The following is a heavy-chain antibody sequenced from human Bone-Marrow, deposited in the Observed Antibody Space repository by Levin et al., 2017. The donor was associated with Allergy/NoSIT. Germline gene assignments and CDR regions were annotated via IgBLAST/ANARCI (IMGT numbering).Heavy chain of an antibody. V-gene: IGHV4-39*01. D-gene: IGHD3-9*01. CDR2: VYNTGTT. Sequence: SETLSLTCSVSGVSVSGTNYYWGWIRQAPGKGLEWIGSVYNTGTTNYNPSLKSRVILSVDTSKNRFSLNLTSVTAADTARYYCARHHYDTLTAYYYAFDIWGQGTMVIVSS. CDR1: GVSVSGTNYY. CDR3: ARHHYDTLTAYYYAFDI. J-gene: IGHJ3*02.